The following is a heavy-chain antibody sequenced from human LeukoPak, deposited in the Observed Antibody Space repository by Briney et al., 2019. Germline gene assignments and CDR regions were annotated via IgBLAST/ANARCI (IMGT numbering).Heavy chain of an antibody. Sequence: GGSLRLSCAASGFTFSSYAMNWVRQAPGKGLEWVSAISGSGGSTYYADSVKGRFTISRDNSKNTLYLQMNSLRAEDTAVYYCARDFEVTGYSSGWYLDYWGQGTLVTVSS. D-gene: IGHD6-19*01. CDR2: ISGSGGST. CDR3: ARDFEVTGYSSGWYLDY. V-gene: IGHV3-23*01. CDR1: GFTFSSYA. J-gene: IGHJ4*02.